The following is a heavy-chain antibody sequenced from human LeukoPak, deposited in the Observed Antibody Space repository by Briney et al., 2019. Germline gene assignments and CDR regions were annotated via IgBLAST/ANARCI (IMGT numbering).Heavy chain of an antibody. CDR3: ARGDYYGSENWFDP. CDR2: INHSGST. CDR1: GGSFSGYY. Sequence: MTSETLSLTCAVYGGSFSGYYWSWIRQPPGKGLEWIGEINHSGSTNYNPSLKSRVTISVDTSKSQFSLKLSSVTAADTAVYYCARGDYYGSENWFDPWGQGTLVTVSS. J-gene: IGHJ5*02. V-gene: IGHV4-34*01. D-gene: IGHD3-10*01.